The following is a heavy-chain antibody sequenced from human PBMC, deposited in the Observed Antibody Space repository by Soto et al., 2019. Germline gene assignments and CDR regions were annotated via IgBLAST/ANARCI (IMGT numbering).Heavy chain of an antibody. V-gene: IGHV3-48*02. D-gene: IGHD3-22*01. CDR1: GFTFSSYS. J-gene: IGHJ4*02. Sequence: GGSLRLSCAASGFTFSSYSMNWVRQAPGKGLEWVSYISSSSSTIYYADSVKGRFTISRDNAKNSLYLQMNSLRDEDTAVYYCARVPIPYYYDSSGYYYFEYWGQGTLVTVSS. CDR3: ARVPIPYYYDSSGYYYFEY. CDR2: ISSSSSTI.